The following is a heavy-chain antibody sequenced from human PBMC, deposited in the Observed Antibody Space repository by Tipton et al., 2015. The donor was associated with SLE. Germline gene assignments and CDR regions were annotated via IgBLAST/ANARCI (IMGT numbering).Heavy chain of an antibody. CDR3: ARVLDLHYYYYMDV. CDR1: GGSISGYY. D-gene: IGHD3/OR15-3a*01. J-gene: IGHJ6*03. CDR2: IYNSGST. V-gene: IGHV4-59*01. Sequence: TLSLTCTVSGGSISGYYWSWIRQSPGKRLEWIGNIYNSGSTNYNPSLKSRVTISLDTSKNQFSLKLSSVTAADTAVYYCARVLDLHYYYYMDVWGKGTTVAVSS.